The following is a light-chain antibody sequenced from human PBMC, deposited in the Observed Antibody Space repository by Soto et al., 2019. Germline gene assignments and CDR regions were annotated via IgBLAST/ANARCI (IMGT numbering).Light chain of an antibody. J-gene: IGLJ1*01. CDR1: SSNVGGYNY. Sequence: LTQPASVSGSPGQSITISCTGTSSNVGGYNYVSWYQHHPGKAPKLLIYDVSNRPSGISNRFSGSKSDNTASLTISGLQPEDGADYYCSSYTTSNTRQIVFGTGTKVTVL. CDR2: DVS. CDR3: SSYTTSNTRQIV. V-gene: IGLV2-14*03.